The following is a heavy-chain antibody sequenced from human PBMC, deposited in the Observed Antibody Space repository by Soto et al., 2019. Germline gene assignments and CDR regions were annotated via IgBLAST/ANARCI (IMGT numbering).Heavy chain of an antibody. CDR1: GGSISSSSYY. J-gene: IGHJ4*02. CDR3: ARSNTRYSSPEY. V-gene: IGHV4-39*02. Sequence: PSETLSLTCTVSGGSISSSSYYWGWIRQPPGKGLEWIGSIYYSGSTYYNPSLKSRVTISVDRSKNHFSLKLTSVTAADTAVYFCARSNTRYSSPEYWGQGTLVTVSS. CDR2: IYYSGST. D-gene: IGHD3-22*01.